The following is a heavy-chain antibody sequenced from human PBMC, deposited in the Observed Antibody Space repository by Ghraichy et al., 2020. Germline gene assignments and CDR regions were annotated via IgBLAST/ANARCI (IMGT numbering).Heavy chain of an antibody. J-gene: IGHJ5*02. V-gene: IGHV3-7*01. D-gene: IGHD2-2*02. CDR1: GFTFSTYW. CDR2: IKQDGSEK. CDR3: ARETCSSSSCYMGGWFDP. Sequence: GGSLRLSCAASGFTFSTYWMNWVRQAPGKGLEWVANIKQDGSEKYYVDSVKGRFTISRDNAKNSLYLQINSLRAEDTAVYYCARETCSSSSCYMGGWFDPWGQGTLVTVSS.